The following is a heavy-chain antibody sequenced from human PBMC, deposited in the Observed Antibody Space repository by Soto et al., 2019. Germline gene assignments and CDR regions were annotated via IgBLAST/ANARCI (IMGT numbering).Heavy chain of an antibody. D-gene: IGHD4-17*01. CDR3: ARVTYGDYAGSAFDI. CDR2: IKQDGSEK. J-gene: IGHJ3*02. V-gene: IGHV3-7*01. Sequence: EVQLVESGGGLVQPGGSLRLSCAASGFTFSSYWMSWVRQAPGKGLEWVANIKQDGSEKYYVDSVKGRFTISRDNAKNSLYLQMNSLRAEDTAVYYCARVTYGDYAGSAFDIWGQGTMVTVSS. CDR1: GFTFSSYW.